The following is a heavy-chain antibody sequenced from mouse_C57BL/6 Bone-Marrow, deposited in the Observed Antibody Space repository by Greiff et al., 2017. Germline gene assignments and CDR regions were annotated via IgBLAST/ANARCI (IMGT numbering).Heavy chain of an antibody. V-gene: IGHV14-4*01. D-gene: IGHD1-1*01. Sequence: VQLQQSGAELVRPGASVKLSCTASGFNIKDDYMHWVKQRPEQGLEWIGWIDPENGDTEYASKFQGKATITADTSSNTAYLQLSSLTSEDTAVYYCPYGSSYENAMDYWGQGTSVTVSS. CDR2: IDPENGDT. J-gene: IGHJ4*01. CDR1: GFNIKDDY. CDR3: PYGSSYENAMDY.